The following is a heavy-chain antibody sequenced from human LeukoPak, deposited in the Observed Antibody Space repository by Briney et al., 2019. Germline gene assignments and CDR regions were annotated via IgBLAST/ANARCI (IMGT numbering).Heavy chain of an antibody. J-gene: IGHJ4*02. CDR1: VGSISSSSYY. Sequence: SETLSLTCTVSVGSISSSSYYWAWIRQPPGKGLEWIGSIYYSGSTYHNPPLKSRITIPVDTSKNQFPLKMSSVTAADTAVYYCARLVGTSSYYFDYWGQGTLVSVSS. V-gene: IGHV4-39*01. CDR2: IYYSGST. CDR3: ARLVGTSSYYFDY. D-gene: IGHD1-1*01.